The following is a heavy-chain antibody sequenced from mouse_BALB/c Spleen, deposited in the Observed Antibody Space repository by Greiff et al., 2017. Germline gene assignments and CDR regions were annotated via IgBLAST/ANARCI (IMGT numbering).Heavy chain of an antibody. V-gene: IGHV3-2*02. CDR1: GYSITSDYA. J-gene: IGHJ4*01. D-gene: IGHD2-12*01. CDR3: AGTYDGPYYYAMDY. Sequence: DVKLQESGPGLVKPSQSLSLTCTVTGYSITSDYAWNWIRQFPGNKLEWMGYISYSGSTSYNPSLKSRISITRDTSKNQFFLQLNSVTTEDTATYYCAGTYDGPYYYAMDYWGQGTSVTVSS. CDR2: ISYSGST.